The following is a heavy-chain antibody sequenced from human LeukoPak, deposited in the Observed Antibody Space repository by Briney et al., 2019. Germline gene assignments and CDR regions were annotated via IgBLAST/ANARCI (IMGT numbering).Heavy chain of an antibody. J-gene: IGHJ4*02. V-gene: IGHV3-48*01. D-gene: IGHD3-22*01. CDR1: GFTLSSHN. CDR3: ASSGSSFDY. Sequence: GSLRLSCVASGFTLSSHNINWVRQAPGKGLEWVSHISSSGSITYYGDSVKGRITISRDNAKNSVSLYMNSLRAEDTAVYYCASSGSSFDYWGQGTLVTVSS. CDR2: ISSSGSIT.